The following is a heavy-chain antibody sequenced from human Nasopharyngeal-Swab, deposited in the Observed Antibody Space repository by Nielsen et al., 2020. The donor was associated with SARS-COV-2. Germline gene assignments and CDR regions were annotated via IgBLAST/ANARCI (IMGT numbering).Heavy chain of an antibody. CDR3: AKEGATGWFDP. CDR1: GVSITSQY. Sequence: ETLSLTCTVSGVSITSQYWSWIRQPPGKGLEWIGYISHNSGTSYNPSLKSRVTMFMDTSKNQFSLRLTSVTAADTAVYYCAKEGATGWFDPCGQGTLVTVSS. CDR2: ISHNSGT. J-gene: IGHJ5*02. V-gene: IGHV4-59*11.